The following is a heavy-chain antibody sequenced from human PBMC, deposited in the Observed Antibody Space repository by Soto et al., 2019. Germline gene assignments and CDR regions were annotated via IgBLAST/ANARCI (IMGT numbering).Heavy chain of an antibody. D-gene: IGHD3-10*01. CDR3: ARLVYDTRLNYMYFDF. Sequence: ETLSRTCSVSGGSISSGNWWAWVRQSPQRGLEYIGEIFRDGTANYYPSFERRVAISVDTSKNQFSLKLTSVTAADTAIYFCARLVYDTRLNYMYFDFWGQGTLVTVSS. CDR1: GGSISSGNW. CDR2: IFRDGTA. J-gene: IGHJ4*02. V-gene: IGHV4-4*01.